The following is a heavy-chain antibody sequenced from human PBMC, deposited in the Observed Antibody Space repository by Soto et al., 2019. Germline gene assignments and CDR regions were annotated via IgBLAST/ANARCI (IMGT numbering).Heavy chain of an antibody. CDR3: AKARTTVTPAY. CDR2: ITNSGGST. CDR1: GFAFSSYA. J-gene: IGHJ4*02. V-gene: IGHV3-23*01. D-gene: IGHD4-17*01. Sequence: EVQLLASGGGLVQPGGSLRLSCAASGFAFSSYAMSWVRQAPGKGLEWVSGITNSGGSTYYADSVKGRFTISRDNSKNTLYLQMNSLRAEDTAVYYCAKARTTVTPAYWGQGTLVTVSS.